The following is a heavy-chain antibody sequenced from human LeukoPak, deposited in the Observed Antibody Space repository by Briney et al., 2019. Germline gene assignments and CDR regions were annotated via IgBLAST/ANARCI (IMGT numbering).Heavy chain of an antibody. D-gene: IGHD3-10*01. V-gene: IGHV3-23*01. CDR1: GYTFTSYY. CDR3: AKDGSGSY. J-gene: IGHJ4*02. CDR2: ISGSGGST. Sequence: GASVKVSCKASGYTFTSYYMHWVRQAPGKGLEWVSAISGSGGSTYYADSVKGRFTISRDNSKNTLYLQMNSLRAEDTAVYYCAKDGSGSYWGQGTLVTVSS.